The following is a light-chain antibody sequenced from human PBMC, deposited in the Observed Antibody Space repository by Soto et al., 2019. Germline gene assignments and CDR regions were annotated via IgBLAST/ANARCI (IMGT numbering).Light chain of an antibody. Sequence: QSALTQPPSASGSPGQSVTISCTGTSSDVGAYNYVSWYQQHPGEVPKLLIYEVTQRPSGVPDRFSGSKSGNTASLTVSGLQAEDEADYYGNSYGGSNNLVFGGGTKLTVL. CDR3: NSYGGSNNLV. CDR1: SSDVGAYNY. CDR2: EVT. V-gene: IGLV2-8*01. J-gene: IGLJ2*01.